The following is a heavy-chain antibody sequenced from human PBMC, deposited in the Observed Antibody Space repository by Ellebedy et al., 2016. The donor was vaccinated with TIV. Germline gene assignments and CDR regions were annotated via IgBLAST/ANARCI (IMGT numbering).Heavy chain of an antibody. CDR2: IWYDGTNK. CDR3: AKDVVDYGDYPYYFDY. D-gene: IGHD4-17*01. J-gene: IGHJ4*02. CDR1: GFTFSSYG. Sequence: GGSLRLXCAASGFTFSSYGMHWVRQAPGKGLEWVANIWYDGTNKYYADSVKGRFTISRDNSKNTLYLQMNSLRAEDTAVYYCAKDVVDYGDYPYYFDYWGQGTLVTVSS. V-gene: IGHV3-33*06.